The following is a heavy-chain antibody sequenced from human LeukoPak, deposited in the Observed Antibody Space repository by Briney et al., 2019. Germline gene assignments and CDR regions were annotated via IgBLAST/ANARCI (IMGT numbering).Heavy chain of an antibody. V-gene: IGHV3-23*01. D-gene: IGHD3-9*01. Sequence: GGSLRLSCAASGFTFGSNAMSWVRQAPGKGLEWVSGITVRRGSTYFADSEKGRITSSSYISKNSLYLQRDSLRVEDTAVYYCAKDLKGFESWGQRALVTVSS. CDR2: ITVRRGST. J-gene: IGHJ5*01. CDR3: AKDLKGFES. CDR1: GFTFGSNA.